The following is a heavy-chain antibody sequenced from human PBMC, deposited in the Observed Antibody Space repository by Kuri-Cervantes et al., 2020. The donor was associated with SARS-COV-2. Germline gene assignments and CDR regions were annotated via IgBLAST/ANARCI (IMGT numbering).Heavy chain of an antibody. CDR1: GGSISSGGYS. J-gene: IGHJ4*02. V-gene: IGHV4-30-2*01. CDR3: ARVDSSLTIDY. Sequence: SQTLSLTCAVSGGSISSGGYSWSWIRQPPGKCLEWIGYIYHSGSTYFNPSLKSRVTLSADRSKNQFSLNLTSVTAADTAVYYCARVDSSLTIDYWGQGTLVTVSS. D-gene: IGHD6-13*01. CDR2: IYHSGST.